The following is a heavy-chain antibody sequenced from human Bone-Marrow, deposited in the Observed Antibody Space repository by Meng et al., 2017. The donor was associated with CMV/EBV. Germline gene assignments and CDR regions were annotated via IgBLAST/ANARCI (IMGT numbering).Heavy chain of an antibody. CDR2: IYYSGST. CDR3: ARVSLFWSGYPSDF. D-gene: IGHD3-3*01. CDR1: DGSISSSNYY. J-gene: IGHJ4*02. Sequence: SELLCLTCTASDGSISSSNYYWGWIRQPTGKGLGWIGSIYYSGSTYYNPSLISRVTISVDTSKNKFSLKLSSVTAADTAVYYCARVSLFWSGYPSDFWGQGTLVTVSS. V-gene: IGHV4-39*07.